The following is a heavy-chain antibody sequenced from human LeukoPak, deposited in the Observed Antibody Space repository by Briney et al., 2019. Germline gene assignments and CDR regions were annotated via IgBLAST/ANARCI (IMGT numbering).Heavy chain of an antibody. D-gene: IGHD3-16*01. CDR3: AREVGGGASGQ. V-gene: IGHV3-21*01. CDR2: ISSSSIYI. Sequence: SGGSLRLSCAASGFTFSSYSMNWVRQAPGKGLEWVSSISSSSIYIYYADSVKGRFTISRDNAKNSLYLQMNSLRAEDTAVYYCAREVGGGASGQWGQGTLVTVSS. J-gene: IGHJ4*02. CDR1: GFTFSSYS.